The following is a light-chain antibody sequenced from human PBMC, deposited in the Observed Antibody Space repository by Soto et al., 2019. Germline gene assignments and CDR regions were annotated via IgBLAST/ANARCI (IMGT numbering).Light chain of an antibody. CDR1: QGIRND. Sequence: IQMTQSPSALSASVGDRVTITCRASQGIRNDLGWYQQKPGEAPNLLSYAATSLRSRVPSRFSGSGSGKDLTLTISRRQAEDFASYYCLQEYNNPRTFGQATKVEVK. V-gene: IGKV1-6*02. CDR2: AAT. J-gene: IGKJ1*01. CDR3: LQEYNNPRT.